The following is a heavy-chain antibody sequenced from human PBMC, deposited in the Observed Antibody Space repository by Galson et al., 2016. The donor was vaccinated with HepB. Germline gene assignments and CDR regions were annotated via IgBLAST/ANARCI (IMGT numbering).Heavy chain of an antibody. D-gene: IGHD1-1*01. CDR3: ARVGRGTDAFDI. J-gene: IGHJ3*02. V-gene: IGHV4-61*01. CDR1: GGSVSSGSYY. Sequence: SETLSLTCTVSGGSVSSGSYYWSWIRQPPGKGLEWIGYIYYSGSTKNNPSLKSRVTISVDTSKNQFSLKLSSVTAADTAVYYCARVGRGTDAFDIWGQGTMVTVSS. CDR2: IYYSGST.